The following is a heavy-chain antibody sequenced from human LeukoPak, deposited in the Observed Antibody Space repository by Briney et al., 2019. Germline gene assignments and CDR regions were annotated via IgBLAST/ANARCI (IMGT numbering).Heavy chain of an antibody. CDR2: IRGKADNYAT. V-gene: IGHV3-73*01. CDR1: GFTFRASA. Sequence: PGGSLKLSCAASGFTFRASAVHWVRQASGRGLEWLGRIRGKADNYATSYSASLQGRFTISRDDFTDTVYLQLHSLKTEDTAVYFCTRYTPSPGDWFDPWGQGTLVTVSS. J-gene: IGHJ5*02. D-gene: IGHD1-1*01. CDR3: TRYTPSPGDWFDP.